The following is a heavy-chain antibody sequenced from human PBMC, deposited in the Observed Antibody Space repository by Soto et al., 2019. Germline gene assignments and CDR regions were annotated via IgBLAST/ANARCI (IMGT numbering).Heavy chain of an antibody. Sequence: ASVKVSCKASGGTFSSYAISWVRQAPGQGLEWMGGIIPIFGTANYAQKFQGRVTITAGESTSTAYMELSSLRSEDTAVYYCASALTPNLYYYYYGMDVWGQGTTVTVSS. V-gene: IGHV1-69*13. CDR2: IIPIFGTA. J-gene: IGHJ6*02. CDR1: GGTFSSYA. CDR3: ASALTPNLYYYYYGMDV.